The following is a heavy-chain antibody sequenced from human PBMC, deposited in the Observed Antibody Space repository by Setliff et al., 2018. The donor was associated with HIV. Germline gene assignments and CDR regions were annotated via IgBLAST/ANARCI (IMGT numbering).Heavy chain of an antibody. V-gene: IGHV4-4*08. CDR3: GRLSETAMASFDS. D-gene: IGHD5-18*01. J-gene: IGHJ4*02. CDR1: GGSITSYH. CDR2: IYKSGTT. Sequence: SETLSLTFSVSGGSITSYHWSWIRQSPGKGLEWIGYIYKSGTTNYKSSLKSRVTISADPSKNQFSLKVTSVTAADTAVYYCGRLSETAMASFDSWGQGTLVTVSS.